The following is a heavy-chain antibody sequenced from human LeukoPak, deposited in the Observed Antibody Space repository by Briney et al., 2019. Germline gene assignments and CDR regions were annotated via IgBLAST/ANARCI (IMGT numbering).Heavy chain of an antibody. Sequence: SETLSLTCTVSGGSFNIYYWNWIRQPAGKGLEYIGRIYISGSTNYNPSLKSRVTMSVDTSKNQFSLKLSSVTAADTAVYYCARDRSSSGWEPFDPWGQGILVTVSS. V-gene: IGHV4-4*07. J-gene: IGHJ5*02. CDR2: IYISGST. D-gene: IGHD3-22*01. CDR3: ARDRSSSGWEPFDP. CDR1: GGSFNIYY.